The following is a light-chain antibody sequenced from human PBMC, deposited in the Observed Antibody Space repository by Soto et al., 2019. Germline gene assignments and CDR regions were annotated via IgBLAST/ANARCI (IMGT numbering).Light chain of an antibody. Sequence: DIQMTQSPSSLSASVGDRVTITCRASQSIASYLNWFQQKPGKAPRLLIYAASSLQSGVPSRFSGSGSGTDFTLTISSLQPEDFATYYCQQSSNSPMYTFGQGTKL. CDR1: QSIASY. J-gene: IGKJ2*01. CDR3: QQSSNSPMYT. V-gene: IGKV1-39*01. CDR2: AAS.